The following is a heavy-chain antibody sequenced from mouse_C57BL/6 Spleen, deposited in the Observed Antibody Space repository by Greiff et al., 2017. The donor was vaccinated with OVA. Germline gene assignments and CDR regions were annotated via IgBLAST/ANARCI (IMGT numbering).Heavy chain of an antibody. CDR2: IWSDGST. Sequence: QVQLKQSGPGLVAPSQSLSITCTVSGFSLTSYGVHWVRQPPGKGLEWLVVIWSDGSTTYNSALKSRLSISKDNSKSQVFLKMNSLQTDDTAMYYCARHDSKGAWFAYWGQGTLVTVSA. J-gene: IGHJ3*01. CDR3: ARHDSKGAWFAY. V-gene: IGHV2-6-1*01. CDR1: GFSLTSYG. D-gene: IGHD2-5*01.